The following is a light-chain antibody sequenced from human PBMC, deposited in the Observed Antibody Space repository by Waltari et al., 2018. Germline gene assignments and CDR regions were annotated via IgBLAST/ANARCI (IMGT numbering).Light chain of an antibody. CDR1: QSVLYSSNNKNY. CDR2: WAS. CDR3: QQYYNTPWT. Sequence: IVMTQSPDSLAVSLGERATINCKSSQSVLYSSNNKNYLAWYQQKPGQPPKLLIYWASTRESGVPDRFSGSGSGTDFTLTISSLQAEDVVVYYCQQYYNTPWTFGQGTKVEIK. V-gene: IGKV4-1*01. J-gene: IGKJ1*01.